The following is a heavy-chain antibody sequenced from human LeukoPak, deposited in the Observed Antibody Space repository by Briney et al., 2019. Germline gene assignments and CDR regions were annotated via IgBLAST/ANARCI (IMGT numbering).Heavy chain of an antibody. CDR3: ARDVVYYGSGLNNYMDV. CDR1: GYTFTGYY. Sequence: GASVKVSCKASGYTFTGYYMHWVRQAPGQGLEWMGWINPNSGGTNYAQKFQGRVTMTRDTSISTAYMELSRLRSDDTAVYYCARDVVYYGSGLNNYMDVWGKGTTVTISS. J-gene: IGHJ6*03. V-gene: IGHV1-2*02. CDR2: INPNSGGT. D-gene: IGHD3-10*01.